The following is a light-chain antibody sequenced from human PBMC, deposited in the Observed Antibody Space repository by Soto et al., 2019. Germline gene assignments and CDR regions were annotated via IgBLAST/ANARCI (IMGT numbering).Light chain of an antibody. CDR2: QDS. CDR3: QAWDSSLLYV. CDR1: KLGDKY. Sequence: SYELTQPPSVSVSPGQTASITCSGDKLGDKYACWYQQKPGQSPVLVIYQDSKRPSGIPERFSGSHSGNTATLTISGTQAMDEADYYCQAWDSSLLYVFGTGTKLTVL. J-gene: IGLJ1*01. V-gene: IGLV3-1*01.